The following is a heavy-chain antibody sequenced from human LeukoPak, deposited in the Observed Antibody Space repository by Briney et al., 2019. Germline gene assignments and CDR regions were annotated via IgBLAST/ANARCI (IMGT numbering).Heavy chain of an antibody. J-gene: IGHJ6*04. CDR3: ARAYSNYGTPWYMDV. CDR1: GFTFSSYG. D-gene: IGHD4-11*01. V-gene: IGHV3-33*01. Sequence: PGRSLRLSCAASGFTFSSYGMHWVRQAPGKGLEWVAVIWYDGSNKYYADSVKGRFTISRDNSKNTLYLQMNSLRAEDTAVYYCARAYSNYGTPWYMDVWGKGTTVTVSS. CDR2: IWYDGSNK.